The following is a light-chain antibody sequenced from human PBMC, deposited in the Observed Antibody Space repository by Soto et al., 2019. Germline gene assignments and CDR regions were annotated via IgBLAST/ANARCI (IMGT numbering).Light chain of an antibody. V-gene: IGKV3-15*01. CDR3: QQYYDWPIT. Sequence: EIVMTQSPGTLSLSPGETATLFCRASQGISTLLAWYQQKPGQAPRLLIYAASTRAAGIPARFSGSGSGTDFALTISSLQSEDFAIYYCQQYYDWPITFGQGTRLEIK. CDR2: AAS. J-gene: IGKJ5*01. CDR1: QGISTL.